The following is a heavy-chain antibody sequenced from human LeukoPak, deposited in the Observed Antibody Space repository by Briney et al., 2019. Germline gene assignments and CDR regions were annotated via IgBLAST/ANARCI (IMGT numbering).Heavy chain of an antibody. D-gene: IGHD3-3*01. V-gene: IGHV4-34*01. CDR1: GGSFSGYY. Sequence: SETLSLTCAVYGGSFSGYYWSWIRQPPGKGLGWIGEINHSGSTNYNPSLKSRVTISVDTSKNQFSLKLSSVTAADTAVYYCARREYTIFGVEIDYWGQGTLVTVSS. J-gene: IGHJ4*02. CDR2: INHSGST. CDR3: ARREYTIFGVEIDY.